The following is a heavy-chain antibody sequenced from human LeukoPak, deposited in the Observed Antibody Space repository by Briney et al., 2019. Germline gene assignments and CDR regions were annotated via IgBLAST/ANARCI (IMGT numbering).Heavy chain of an antibody. CDR2: ITKSGDQT. D-gene: IGHD5-24*01. V-gene: IGHV3-23*01. Sequence: AGSLRFSCVPSGITFSDSALSWVRQAPGKGLEWVSTITKSGDQTHYADSVRGLFTISRDIFKNTLYLHMTSLTAEDTAVYHCVKSAGKDGYRDVFDIWGQGTVVTVSS. CDR1: GITFSDSA. J-gene: IGHJ3*02. CDR3: VKSAGKDGYRDVFDI.